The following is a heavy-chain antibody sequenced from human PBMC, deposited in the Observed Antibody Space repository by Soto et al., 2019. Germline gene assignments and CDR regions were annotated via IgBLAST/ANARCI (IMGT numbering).Heavy chain of an antibody. Sequence: QVQLQESGPGLVKPSETLSHTCTVSGDSVTSGDYYWNWIRQPPGKGLEWIGYIYNIGSTNYNPSLKSRVTISVDTSKNQFSLTLTSVTAADTAVYYCARDGEVWGQGTLVTVSS. J-gene: IGHJ4*02. CDR2: IYNIGST. V-gene: IGHV4-61*08. CDR1: GDSVTSGDYY. CDR3: ARDGEV. D-gene: IGHD3-3*01.